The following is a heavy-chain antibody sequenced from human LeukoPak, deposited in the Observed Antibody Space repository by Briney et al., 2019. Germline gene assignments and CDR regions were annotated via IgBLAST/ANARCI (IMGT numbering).Heavy chain of an antibody. D-gene: IGHD3-10*01. Sequence: GESLRLSCAASGFTFGRYWMHWVRQAPGQGLVWVSRIDEHGTTIDYADSVRDRFTISRDNAKNTLYLHMNSLRAEDTAMYCCARDVGGAGSHWGQGSLVTVSS. V-gene: IGHV3-74*01. J-gene: IGHJ4*02. CDR3: ARDVGGAGSH. CDR2: IDEHGTTI. CDR1: GFTFGRYW.